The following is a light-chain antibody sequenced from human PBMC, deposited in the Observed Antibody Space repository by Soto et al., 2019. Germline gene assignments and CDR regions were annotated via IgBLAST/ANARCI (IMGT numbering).Light chain of an antibody. V-gene: IGKV3-11*01. CDR1: QSVSSY. Sequence: EIGLTQSPATLSLSPGERATLSCRASQSVSSYLALYQQKPGQAPRLLIYDASNRATGIPARFSGSGSGTDFTLTISSLEPEDFAVYYCQQRSNWPYTFGQGTKLEIK. CDR2: DAS. J-gene: IGKJ2*01. CDR3: QQRSNWPYT.